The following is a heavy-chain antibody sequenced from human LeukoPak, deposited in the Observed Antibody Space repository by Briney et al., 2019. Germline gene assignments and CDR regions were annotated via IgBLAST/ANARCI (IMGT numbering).Heavy chain of an antibody. CDR2: IYHSGST. CDR3: ARGDPLRY. D-gene: IGHD3-16*02. V-gene: IGHV4-30-2*01. Sequence: PSETLSLTCAVSGGSISSGGYSWSWIRQPPGKGLEWIGYIYHSGSTYYNPSLKSRVTISVDRSKNQFSLKLSSVTAADTAVYYCARGDPLRYWGQGIRVTVSS. CDR1: GGSISSGGYS. J-gene: IGHJ4*02.